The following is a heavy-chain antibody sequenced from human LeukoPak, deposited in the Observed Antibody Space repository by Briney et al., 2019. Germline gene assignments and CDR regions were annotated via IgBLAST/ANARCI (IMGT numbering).Heavy chain of an antibody. Sequence: GGSLRLSCAASGFTFSSYSMNWVRQAPGKGLEWVSYISSSGSTIYYADSVKGRFTISRDNAKNSLYLQMNSLRAEDTAVYYCARTPITGVTTYYFDYWGQGTLVTVSS. V-gene: IGHV3-48*04. J-gene: IGHJ4*02. CDR3: ARTPITGVTTYYFDY. D-gene: IGHD3-10*01. CDR2: ISSSGSTI. CDR1: GFTFSSYS.